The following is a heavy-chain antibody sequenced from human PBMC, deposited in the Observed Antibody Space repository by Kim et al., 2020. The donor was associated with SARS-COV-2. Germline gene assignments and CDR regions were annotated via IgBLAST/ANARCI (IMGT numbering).Heavy chain of an antibody. D-gene: IGHD3-22*01. Sequence: ASVKVSCEASGYTFTSNYMHWVRQAPGQGLEWMGLIDPSSGVASYSQKFQGRVTLTRDTSTYTVYLELRSLKLDDTAMDYCARDSGYESSGYLNWFDPWG. V-gene: IGHV1-46*01. CDR1: GYTFTSNY. J-gene: IGHJ5*02. CDR2: IDPSSGVA. CDR3: ARDSGYESSGYLNWFDP.